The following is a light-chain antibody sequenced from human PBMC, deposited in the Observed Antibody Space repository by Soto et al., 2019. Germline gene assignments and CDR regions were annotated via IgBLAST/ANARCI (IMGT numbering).Light chain of an antibody. CDR2: QVT. V-gene: IGLV2-14*01. CDR3: SSYTDSSNYV. CDR1: SSDVGGYNY. J-gene: IGLJ1*01. Sequence: QSALTQPASVSGSPGQSIAISCTGTSSDVGGYNYVSWYQQLPGKAPKLMIYQVTNRPSGVSNRFSGSRSGNTASLTISGLQAEDEADYYCSSYTDSSNYVFGTGTQLTVL.